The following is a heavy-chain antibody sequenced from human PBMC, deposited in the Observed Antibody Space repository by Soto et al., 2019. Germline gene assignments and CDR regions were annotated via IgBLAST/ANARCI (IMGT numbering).Heavy chain of an antibody. CDR1: GFTFSSYS. Sequence: GSLRLSCAASGFTFSSYSMNWVRQAPGKGLEWVSYISSSSSTIYYADSVKGRFTISRDNAKNSLYLQMNSLRDEDTAVYYCARVRGYVWGGYRSDAFDIWGQGTMVTVSS. CDR2: ISSSSSTI. J-gene: IGHJ3*02. CDR3: ARVRGYVWGGYRSDAFDI. V-gene: IGHV3-48*02. D-gene: IGHD3-16*02.